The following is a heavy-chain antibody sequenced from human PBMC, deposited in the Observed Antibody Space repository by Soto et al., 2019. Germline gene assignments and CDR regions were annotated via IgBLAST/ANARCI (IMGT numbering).Heavy chain of an antibody. V-gene: IGHV1-18*01. CDR3: ARDLAVGLVDY. CDR2: ISAYNGNT. J-gene: IGHJ4*02. CDR1: GGTFSSYT. D-gene: IGHD6-19*01. Sequence: ASVKVSCTASGGTFSSYTISWVRQAPGQGLEWMGWISAYNGNTKYAQKLQGRVTMTTDTSTSTAYMELRSLRSDDTAVYYCARDLAVGLVDYWGQGSLVTVSS.